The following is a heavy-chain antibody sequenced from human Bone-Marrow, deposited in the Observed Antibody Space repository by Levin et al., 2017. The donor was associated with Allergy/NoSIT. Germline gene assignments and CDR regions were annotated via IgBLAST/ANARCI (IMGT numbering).Heavy chain of an antibody. D-gene: IGHD4-17*01. Sequence: GESLKISCAASGFTFSSYGMHWVRQAPGKGLEWVAVISYDGSNKYYADSVKGRFTISRDNSKNTLYLQMNSLRAEDTAVYYCAKVGEYGDKRVCYYYGMDVWGQGTTVTVSS. CDR2: ISYDGSNK. CDR1: GFTFSSYG. J-gene: IGHJ6*02. V-gene: IGHV3-30*18. CDR3: AKVGEYGDKRVCYYYGMDV.